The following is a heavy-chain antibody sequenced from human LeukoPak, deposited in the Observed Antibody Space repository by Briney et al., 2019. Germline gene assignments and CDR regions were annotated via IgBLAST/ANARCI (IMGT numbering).Heavy chain of an antibody. CDR2: IIPILGIA. J-gene: IGHJ4*02. Sequence: GASVKVSCKASGGTFSSYAISWVRQAPGQGLEWMGRIIPILGIANYAQKFQGRVTITADKSTSTAYMELSSLRSEDTAVYYCATSPKYSSRLYYFDYWGQGTLVTVSS. V-gene: IGHV1-69*04. D-gene: IGHD6-13*01. CDR3: ATSPKYSSRLYYFDY. CDR1: GGTFSSYA.